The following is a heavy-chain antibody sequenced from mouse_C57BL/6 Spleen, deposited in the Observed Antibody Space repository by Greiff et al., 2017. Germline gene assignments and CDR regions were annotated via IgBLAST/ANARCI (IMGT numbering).Heavy chain of an antibody. CDR2: INPYHGGT. V-gene: IGHV1-19*01. CDR1: GYTFTDYY. Sequence: VQLQQSGPVLVKPGASVKMSCKASGYTFTDYYMNWVKQSHGKSLEWIGVINPYHGGTSYNQKFKGKATLTVDKSSSTAYMELNSLTSEDSAVYYCARHGSSSYYYAMDYWGQGTSVTVSS. D-gene: IGHD1-1*01. CDR3: ARHGSSSYYYAMDY. J-gene: IGHJ4*01.